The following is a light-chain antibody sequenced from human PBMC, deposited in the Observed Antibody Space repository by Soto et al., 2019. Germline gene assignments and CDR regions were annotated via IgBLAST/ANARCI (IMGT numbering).Light chain of an antibody. CDR1: QSVSNW. CDR2: DAS. Sequence: DIQMTQSPSTLSASLGDRLRITCRSSQSVSNWLAWYQQKAGIAPNLLIYDASTLESGVPSRFSGSGSGTELTLTISSLQPDDFATYYCQQYKSYPWTFGQGTKVDIK. V-gene: IGKV1-5*01. J-gene: IGKJ1*01. CDR3: QQYKSYPWT.